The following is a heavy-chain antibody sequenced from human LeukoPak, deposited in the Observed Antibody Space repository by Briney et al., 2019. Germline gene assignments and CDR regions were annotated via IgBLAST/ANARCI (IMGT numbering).Heavy chain of an antibody. CDR2: IYYSGST. V-gene: IGHV4-31*03. CDR1: GGSISSGGYY. Sequence: SETLSLTCTVSGGSISSGGYYWSWIRQHPGKGLEWIGYIYYSGSTYYNPSLKSRVTISVDTSKNQFSLKLSSVTAADTAVYYCAREISLRGVRGVSNWFDPWGQGTLVTVSS. J-gene: IGHJ5*02. D-gene: IGHD3-10*01. CDR3: AREISLRGVRGVSNWFDP.